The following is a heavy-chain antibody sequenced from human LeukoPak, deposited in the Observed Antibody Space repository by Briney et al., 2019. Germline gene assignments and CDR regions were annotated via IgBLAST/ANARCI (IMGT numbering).Heavy chain of an antibody. J-gene: IGHJ4*02. CDR2: INPSGGST. CDR3: ARGWDIVVVPAAPQLFDY. D-gene: IGHD2-2*01. CDR1: GYTFTSYY. V-gene: IGHV1-46*01. Sequence: ASVKVSCKASGYTFTSYYMHWVRQAPGQGLEWMGIINPSGGSTSYAQKFQGRVTMTRVTSTSTAYMELSSLRSEDTAVYYCARGWDIVVVPAAPQLFDYWGQGTLVTVSS.